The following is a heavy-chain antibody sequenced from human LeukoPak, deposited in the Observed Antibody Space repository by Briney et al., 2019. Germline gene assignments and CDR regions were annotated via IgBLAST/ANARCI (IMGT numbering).Heavy chain of an antibody. V-gene: IGHV3-9*01. D-gene: IGHD3-22*01. CDR3: AKGYGYVPVVHLDY. Sequence: PGGSLRLSCAASGFTFDDYAMHWVRQAPGKGLEWVSGISWNSGSIGYADSVKGRFTISRDNAKNSLYLQMNSLRAEDTALYYCAKGYGYVPVVHLDYWGQGTLVTVSS. J-gene: IGHJ4*02. CDR2: ISWNSGSI. CDR1: GFTFDDYA.